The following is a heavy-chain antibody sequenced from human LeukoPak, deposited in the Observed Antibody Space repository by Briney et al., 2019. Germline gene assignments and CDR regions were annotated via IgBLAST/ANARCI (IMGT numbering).Heavy chain of an antibody. Sequence: SETLSLTCTVSGGSISSSSYYWGCIRQPPGKGLEWIGSIYYSGSTYYNPSLKSRVTISVDTSKNQFSLKLSSVTAADTAVYYCARGYYYDSSGYHEPPDYWGQGTLVTVSS. CDR3: ARGYYYDSSGYHEPPDY. J-gene: IGHJ4*02. CDR2: IYYSGST. V-gene: IGHV4-39*01. CDR1: GGSISSSSYY. D-gene: IGHD3-22*01.